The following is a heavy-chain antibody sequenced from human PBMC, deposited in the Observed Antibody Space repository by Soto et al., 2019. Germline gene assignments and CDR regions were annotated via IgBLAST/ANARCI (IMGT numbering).Heavy chain of an antibody. Sequence: ASVKVSCKASGYTFTSYGISWVRQAPGQGLEWMGWISAYNGNTNYAQKLQGRVTMTTDTSTSTAYMELRSLRSDDTAVYYCARDTPRDFWSGYPPPNDAFDIWGQGTMVTVSS. J-gene: IGHJ3*02. V-gene: IGHV1-18*01. CDR2: ISAYNGNT. CDR1: GYTFTSYG. CDR3: ARDTPRDFWSGYPPPNDAFDI. D-gene: IGHD3-3*01.